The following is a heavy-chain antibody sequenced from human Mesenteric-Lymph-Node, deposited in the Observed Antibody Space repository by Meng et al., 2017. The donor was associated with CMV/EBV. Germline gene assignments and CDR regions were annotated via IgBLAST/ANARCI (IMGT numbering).Heavy chain of an antibody. J-gene: IGHJ4*02. D-gene: IGHD6-19*01. CDR2: VSGTDNSP. V-gene: IGHV3-23*01. Sequence: GGSLRLSCAASGFAFNTYTMNWVRQAPGKGLEWVAVVSGTDNSPYYADSVKGRFTISRDNSKHTLYLQMNSLRAEDPAVYYCAKNMLQWVGGNSGFDYWGQGTLVTVSS. CDR1: GFAFNTYT. CDR3: AKNMLQWVGGNSGFDY.